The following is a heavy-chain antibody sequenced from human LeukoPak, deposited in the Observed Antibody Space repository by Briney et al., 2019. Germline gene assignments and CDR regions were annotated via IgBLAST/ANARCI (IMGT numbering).Heavy chain of an antibody. V-gene: IGHV3-30-3*01. D-gene: IGHD3-9*01. J-gene: IGHJ6*02. CDR2: ISYDGSNK. CDR1: GFTFSSYA. CDR3: FREEPAYDILTGYSGSYYYGMDV. Sequence: PGGSLRLSCAASGFTFSSYAMHWVRQAPGKGLEWVAVISYDGSNKYYADSVKGRFTISRDNSKNTLYLQMNSLRAEDTAVYYCFREEPAYDILTGYSGSYYYGMDVWGQGTTVTVSS.